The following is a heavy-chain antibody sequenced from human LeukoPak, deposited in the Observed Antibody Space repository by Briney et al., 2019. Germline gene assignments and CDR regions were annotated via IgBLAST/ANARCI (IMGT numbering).Heavy chain of an antibody. J-gene: IGHJ4*02. CDR1: GGSFSGYS. Sequence: SETLSLTRAVYGGSFSGYSWSWIRQPPGKGLGWIGEINDSGTTTYNTSLKSRVIISVDTSRNQFSLKLSSVTAADTAVYYCARGLPQTVFDHWGQETRVTVSS. V-gene: IGHV4-34*01. CDR2: INDSGTT. CDR3: ARGLPQTVFDH. D-gene: IGHD1-1*01.